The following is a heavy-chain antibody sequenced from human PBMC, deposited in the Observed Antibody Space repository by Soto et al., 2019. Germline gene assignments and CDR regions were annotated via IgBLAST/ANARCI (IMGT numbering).Heavy chain of an antibody. Sequence: LTCTVSGGSINTYYWSWIRQPPGKGLEWIGYIYYSGSDSGSTNYIPSLKSRVTISVDTSKNQFSLRLTSVTAADTAVYFCTRGGGDFWGQGTLVTVSS. CDR3: TRGGGDF. CDR2: IYYSGSDSGST. CDR1: GGSINTYY. V-gene: IGHV4-59*01. D-gene: IGHD6-25*01. J-gene: IGHJ4*02.